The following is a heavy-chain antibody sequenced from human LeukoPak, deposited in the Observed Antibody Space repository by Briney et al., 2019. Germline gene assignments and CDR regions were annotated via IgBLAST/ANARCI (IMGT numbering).Heavy chain of an antibody. CDR1: GFTFSHYS. CDR2: ISGSGGST. V-gene: IGHV3-23*01. Sequence: GGSLRLSCAASGFTFSHYSMNWVRQAPGKGLEWVSAISGSGGSTYYADSVKGRFTISRDNSKNTLYLQMNSLRAEDTAVYYCAKVGMVYAIGSGFDPWGQGTLVTVSS. CDR3: AKVGMVYAIGSGFDP. D-gene: IGHD2-8*01. J-gene: IGHJ5*02.